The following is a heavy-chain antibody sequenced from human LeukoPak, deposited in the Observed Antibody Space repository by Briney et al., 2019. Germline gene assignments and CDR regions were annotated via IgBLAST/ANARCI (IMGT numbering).Heavy chain of an antibody. D-gene: IGHD2/OR15-2a*01. CDR3: ARDFRDRSMPIEY. CDR2: ISRSGRSI. CDR1: GFTFSDYY. J-gene: IGHJ4*02. V-gene: IGHV3-11*01. Sequence: GGSLRLSCAASGFTFSDYYMSWIRQAPGKGLEWLSYISRSGRSIHYADSVKGRFTISRDNAKNSLDLQMNSLRVEDTAVYYCARDFRDRSMPIEYWGQGTLVSVSS.